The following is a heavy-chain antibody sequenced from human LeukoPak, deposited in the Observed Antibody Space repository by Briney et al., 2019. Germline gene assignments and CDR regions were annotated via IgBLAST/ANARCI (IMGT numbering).Heavy chain of an antibody. V-gene: IGHV3-21*01. CDR1: GFTFSSYS. CDR3: ARGRVVVAVSDY. J-gene: IGHJ4*02. CDR2: ISSSSSYM. D-gene: IGHD6-19*01. Sequence: AGGSLRLSCVASGFTFSSYSMNWVRQAPGKGLEWVSSISSSSSYMYYADSVKGRFTISRDNAKNSLYLQMNSLRAEDTAVYYCARGRVVVAVSDYWGQGTLVTVSS.